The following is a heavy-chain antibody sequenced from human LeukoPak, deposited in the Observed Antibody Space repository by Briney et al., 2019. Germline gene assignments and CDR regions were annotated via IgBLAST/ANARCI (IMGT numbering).Heavy chain of an antibody. V-gene: IGHV3-13*01. Sequence: GRSLRLSCAASGFTFSSYDMHWVRQATGKGLEWVSAIGTAGDTYYPGSVKGRFTISRDNSKNTLYLQMNSLRAEDTAVYYCARDLPDVLEWALFDYWGQGTLVTVSS. CDR1: GFTFSSYD. CDR2: IGTAGDT. D-gene: IGHD3-3*01. CDR3: ARDLPDVLEWALFDY. J-gene: IGHJ4*02.